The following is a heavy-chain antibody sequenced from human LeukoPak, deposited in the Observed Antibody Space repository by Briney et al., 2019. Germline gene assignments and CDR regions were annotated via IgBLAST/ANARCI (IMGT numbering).Heavy chain of an antibody. D-gene: IGHD6-19*01. J-gene: IGHJ6*02. V-gene: IGHV1-8*01. CDR3: ARVFYSSGWYSTFLYGMDV. CDR1: GYTFPSYE. Sequence: ASVHVSCKASGYTFPSYEINSVGPATCKRLEWVGWMNPNRGNKGYARKFQGRVTMTRNTSISTAYMELSSLRSEDTAVYYGARVFYSSGWYSTFLYGMDVWGQGSTVTVSS. CDR2: MNPNRGNK.